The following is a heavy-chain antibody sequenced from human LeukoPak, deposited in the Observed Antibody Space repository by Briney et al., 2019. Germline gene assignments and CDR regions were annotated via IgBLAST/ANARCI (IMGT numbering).Heavy chain of an antibody. CDR1: GFTFSSYG. D-gene: IGHD3-10*01. CDR3: ARDRAYYYGSGINY. J-gene: IGHJ4*02. V-gene: IGHV3-33*01. CDR2: IWYDGSNK. Sequence: GRSLRLSCAASGFTFSSYGMHWVRQAPGKGPEWVAVIWYDGSNKYYADSVKGRFTISRDNSKNTLYLQMNSLRAEDTAVYYCARDRAYYYGSGINYWGQGTLVTVSS.